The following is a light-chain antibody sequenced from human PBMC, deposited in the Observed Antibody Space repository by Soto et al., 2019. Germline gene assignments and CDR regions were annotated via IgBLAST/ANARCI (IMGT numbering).Light chain of an antibody. CDR1: NSDVNY. J-gene: IGLJ1*01. Sequence: QSVLTQPASVSGAPGQSITISCTGTNSDVNYVSWHQQHPGKAPKLMIYEVINRSSGVSTRFSGSKSGNTASLTISGLQAEDEAAYYCSSSTSSNTFVFGTGTKVTVL. CDR3: SSSTSSNTFV. V-gene: IGLV2-14*01. CDR2: EVI.